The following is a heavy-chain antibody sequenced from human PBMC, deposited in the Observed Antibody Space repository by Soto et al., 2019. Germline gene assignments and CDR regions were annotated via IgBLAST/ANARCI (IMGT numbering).Heavy chain of an antibody. CDR2: ISGSDGST. CDR3: AKDRERDAWYEDY. D-gene: IGHD6-13*01. V-gene: IGHV3-23*01. Sequence: PGGSLRLSCVASGLSFSSYAMSWVRQAPGKGLEWVSVISGSDGSTYYADSVKGRFTISRDNSKNTLYLQMNSLRAEDTAVYYCAKDRERDAWYEDYWGQGTLVTVSS. CDR1: GLSFSSYA. J-gene: IGHJ4*02.